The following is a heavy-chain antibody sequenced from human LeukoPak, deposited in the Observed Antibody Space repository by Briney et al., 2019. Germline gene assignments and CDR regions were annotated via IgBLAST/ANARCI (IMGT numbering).Heavy chain of an antibody. Sequence: SETLSLTCTVSGGSISSYYWSWIRQPPGKGLEWIGYIYYSGSANYHPSLKSRVTISVDTSKNQFSLKLTSVTAADTAVYYCARVYYSSSYDYWYFDLWGRGTLVTVSS. D-gene: IGHD6-13*01. CDR3: ARVYYSSSYDYWYFDL. CDR2: IYYSGSA. CDR1: GGSISSYY. V-gene: IGHV4-59*01. J-gene: IGHJ2*01.